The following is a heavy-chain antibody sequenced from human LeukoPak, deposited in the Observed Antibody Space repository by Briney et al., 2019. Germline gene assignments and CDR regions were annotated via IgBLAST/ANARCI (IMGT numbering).Heavy chain of an antibody. J-gene: IGHJ4*02. V-gene: IGHV3-53*01. CDR2: IYTGGGR. CDR1: GFTVSSYY. Sequence: GGSLRLSCAASGFTVSSYYMNWVRQAPGKELEWVSVIYTGGGRYYADSVRGRFTISRDTSKNMVFLQMNSLRAEDTAVYYCARDYYDSRGYYYFDYWGQGTLVTVPS. CDR3: ARDYYDSRGYYYFDY. D-gene: IGHD3-22*01.